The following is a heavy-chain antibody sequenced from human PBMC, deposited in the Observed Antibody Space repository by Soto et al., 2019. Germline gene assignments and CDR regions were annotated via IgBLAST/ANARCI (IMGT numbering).Heavy chain of an antibody. Sequence: TSETLSLICAVSGGSISSGGYSWSWIRQPPGKGLEWIGYIYHSGSTYYNPSLKSRVTISVDRSKNQFSLKLSSVTAADTAVYYCARVPDRWGQGTLVTVSS. CDR3: ARVPDR. J-gene: IGHJ5*02. CDR2: IYHSGST. D-gene: IGHD2-2*01. V-gene: IGHV4-30-2*01. CDR1: GGSISSGGYS.